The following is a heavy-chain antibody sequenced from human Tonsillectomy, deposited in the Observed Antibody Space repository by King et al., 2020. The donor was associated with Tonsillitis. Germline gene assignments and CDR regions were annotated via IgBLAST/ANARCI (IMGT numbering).Heavy chain of an antibody. CDR2: FDPEDGET. J-gene: IGHJ6*02. CDR3: ATARSFTTSAVDTPRYYYYSGMDV. Sequence: GQLVQSGAEVKKPGASVKVSCKVSGYTLTELSMHWVRQAPGKGLEWMGGFDPEDGETIYAQKFQGRVTMTEDTSTDTAYMELSSLRSEDTAVYYCATARSFTTSAVDTPRYYYYSGMDVWGQGTTVTVSS. V-gene: IGHV1-24*01. CDR1: GYTLTELS. D-gene: IGHD1-14*01.